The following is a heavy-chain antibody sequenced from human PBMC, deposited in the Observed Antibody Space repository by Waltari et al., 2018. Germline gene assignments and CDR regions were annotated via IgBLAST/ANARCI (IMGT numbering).Heavy chain of an antibody. CDR3: GGGDSSGYPGDY. CDR2: IIPILGIA. J-gene: IGHJ4*02. D-gene: IGHD3-22*01. Sequence: QVQLVQSGAGVQKPGSSVKVSCKASGGTFSSYAISWVRQAPGQGLEWMGGIIPILGIANYARKFQGRVTITADESTSTAYMELSSVRAEDTAVYYCGGGDSSGYPGDYWGQGTLVTVSS. V-gene: IGHV1-69*04. CDR1: GGTFSSYA.